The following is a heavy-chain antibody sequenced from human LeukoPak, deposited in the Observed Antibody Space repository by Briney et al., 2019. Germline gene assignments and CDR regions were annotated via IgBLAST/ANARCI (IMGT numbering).Heavy chain of an antibody. J-gene: IGHJ4*02. CDR1: GYSISSGYY. D-gene: IGHD6-13*01. V-gene: IGHV4-38-2*02. Sequence: SETLSLTCTVSGYSISSGYYWGWIRQPPGKGLEWIGSIYHSGSTYYNPSLKSRVTISVDTSKNQFSLKLSSVTAADTAVYYCATQRPRSWALDYWGQGTLVTVSS. CDR2: IYHSGST. CDR3: ATQRPRSWALDY.